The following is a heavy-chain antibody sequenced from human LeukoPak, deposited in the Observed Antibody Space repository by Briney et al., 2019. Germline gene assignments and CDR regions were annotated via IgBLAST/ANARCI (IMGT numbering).Heavy chain of an antibody. CDR2: LFWDDDK. Sequence: FCPTPGKPTQTPTPTCTLSWFSLRPSGGGVGWIPQPPGKGPGGVAPLFWDDDKRYSPSLKSRLTITKDTSKNQVVLTMTNMDPVDTATYYCAHRPRRGYCSGGSCYFDYWGQGTLVTVSS. V-gene: IGHV2-5*02. J-gene: IGHJ4*02. D-gene: IGHD2-15*01. CDR3: AHRPRRGYCSGGSCYFDY. CDR1: WFSLRPSGGG.